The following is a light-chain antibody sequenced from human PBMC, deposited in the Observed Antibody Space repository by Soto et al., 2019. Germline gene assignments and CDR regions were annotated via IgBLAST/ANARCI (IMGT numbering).Light chain of an antibody. V-gene: IGKV1-12*01. CDR2: AAT. CDR3: QQATSFPLT. Sequence: DLQMTQSPSSVSASVGDRVTITCRASQPISIWLAWYQQKPGTAPKLMISAATNLASGVPSRFSGSGSGTDFTLTISSLQAEDFATYYCQQATSFPLTFGGGTKVE. CDR1: QPISIW. J-gene: IGKJ4*01.